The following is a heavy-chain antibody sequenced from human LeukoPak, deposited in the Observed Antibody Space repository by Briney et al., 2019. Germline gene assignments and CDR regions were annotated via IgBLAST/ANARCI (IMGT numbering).Heavy chain of an antibody. J-gene: IGHJ4*02. CDR1: GFTFSSYA. V-gene: IGHV3-23*01. CDR2: ISGSGGST. D-gene: IGHD7-27*01. CDR3: AKDGNWARFED. Sequence: GGSLRLSCAASGFTFSSYAMSWVRQAPGKGVEGVAAISGSGGSTYYADSVKGRFTISRDNSKNMVWLQINSPTAEDTATYYCAKDGNWARFEDWGQGTLVTVSS.